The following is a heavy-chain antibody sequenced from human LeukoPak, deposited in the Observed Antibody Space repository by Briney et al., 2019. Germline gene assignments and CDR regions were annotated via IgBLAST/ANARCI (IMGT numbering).Heavy chain of an antibody. J-gene: IGHJ1*01. CDR1: GFTFSSYG. V-gene: IGHV3-23*01. CDR2: ISGSGGST. Sequence: GGSLRLSCAASGFTFSSYGMSWVRQAPGKGLEWVSAISGSGGSTYYADSVKGRFTISRDNSKNTLYLQMNSLRAEDTAVYYCARGGKIEVVGTRSPKYSHHGGQGTVVTVSS. CDR3: ARGGKIEVVGTRSPKYSHH. D-gene: IGHD6-19*01.